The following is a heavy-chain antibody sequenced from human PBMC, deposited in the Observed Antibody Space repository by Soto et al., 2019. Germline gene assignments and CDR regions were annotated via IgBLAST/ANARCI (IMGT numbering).Heavy chain of an antibody. D-gene: IGHD3-16*01. J-gene: IGHJ6*02. CDR1: GFMFSTYL. CDR3: VGALTYEVPYYYYGMDV. V-gene: IGHV3-7*01. Sequence: EVQLVESGGGLVQPGGSLRLSCTASGFMFSTYLMSWVRQAPGKGLEWVANIRQGGNEKFYVDSVKGRFTISRDNAKKSLYPQMTSLRAEDTAVYYCVGALTYEVPYYYYGMDVWGQGTTVTVSS. CDR2: IRQGGNEK.